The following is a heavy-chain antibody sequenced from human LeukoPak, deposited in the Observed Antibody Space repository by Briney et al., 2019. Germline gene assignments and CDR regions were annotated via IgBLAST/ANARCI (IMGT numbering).Heavy chain of an antibody. Sequence: ASVTVSSKVSVYMVTKSGSTWVRQAPGQGLAWMGWNSAYNVNTYHIQKFQGRVILTTDTFTSTAYIEPRSLRSDDTAVYYCVRDCSGGSGGSCYFDYWGQGTLVTVSS. V-gene: IGHV1-18*01. CDR2: NSAYNVNT. D-gene: IGHD2-15*01. J-gene: IGHJ4*02. CDR3: VRDCSGGSGGSCYFDY. CDR1: VYMVTKSG.